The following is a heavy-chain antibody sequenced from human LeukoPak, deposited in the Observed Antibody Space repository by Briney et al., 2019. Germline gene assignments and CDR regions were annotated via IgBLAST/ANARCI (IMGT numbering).Heavy chain of an antibody. CDR1: GGSISSYY. V-gene: IGHV4-59*01. CDR2: IYYSGST. CDR3: ARDGIAARPGFDY. D-gene: IGHD6-6*01. J-gene: IGHJ4*02. Sequence: SETLSLTCTVSGGSISSYYWSWIRQPPGKGLEWIGYIYYSGSTNYNPSLKSRVTISVDTSKNQFSLKLSSVTAADTAVYYCARDGIAARPGFDYWGQGTLVTVSS.